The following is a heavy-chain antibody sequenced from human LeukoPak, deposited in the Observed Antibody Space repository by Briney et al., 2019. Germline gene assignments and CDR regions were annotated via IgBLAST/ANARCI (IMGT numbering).Heavy chain of an antibody. Sequence: GGSLRLSCAASGFTFSSYWMSWVRQAPGKGLEWVANIKQDGSEKYYVDSVKGRFTISRDNAKNSLYLQMNSLRAEDTALYYCARAGIAAAGTEEYFDYWGQGTLVTVSS. CDR2: IKQDGSEK. CDR3: ARAGIAAAGTEEYFDY. J-gene: IGHJ4*02. V-gene: IGHV3-7*03. CDR1: GFTFSSYW. D-gene: IGHD6-13*01.